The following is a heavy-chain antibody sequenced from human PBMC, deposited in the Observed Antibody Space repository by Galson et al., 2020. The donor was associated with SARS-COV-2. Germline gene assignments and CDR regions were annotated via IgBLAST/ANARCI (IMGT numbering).Heavy chain of an antibody. J-gene: IGHJ6*02. CDR3: AAQNFYYYYMGV. Sequence: SETLSLTCTVSGDSISTRDYYWAWFRQPPGKGLEWIGSIFFRGSTFSNPSLRSRLSLSLDTSENHFSLMLNSVTAADTAVYYCAAQNFYYYYMGVWGQGTTVTVSS. CDR2: IFFRGST. V-gene: IGHV4-39*02. CDR1: GDSISTRDYY.